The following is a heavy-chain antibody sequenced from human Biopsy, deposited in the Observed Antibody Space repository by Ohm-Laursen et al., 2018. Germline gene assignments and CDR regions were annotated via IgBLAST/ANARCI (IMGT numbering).Heavy chain of an antibody. J-gene: IGHJ6*02. D-gene: IGHD3-9*01. CDR1: GYTYPDYY. CDR3: ARDETGSSVFGPYYYGMDV. CDR2: INPTGGTT. Sequence: SVKVSCKASGYTYPDYYVHWVRQAPGQGLEWMGIINPTGGTTSYAEKFQGRVTLTRDTSTGTVYLELNSLIYEDTALYYCARDETGSSVFGPYYYGMDVWGQGTTVTVSS. V-gene: IGHV1-46*01.